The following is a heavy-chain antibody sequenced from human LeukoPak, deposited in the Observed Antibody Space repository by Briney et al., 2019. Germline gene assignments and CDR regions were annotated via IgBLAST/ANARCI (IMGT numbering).Heavy chain of an antibody. CDR1: GGTFSSYA. D-gene: IGHD3-10*01. J-gene: IGHJ5*02. CDR3: ARGHGSGSYYRSYWFDP. CDR2: MNPNSGNT. V-gene: IGHV1-8*02. Sequence: GASVKVSCKASGGTFSSYAISWVRQAPGQGLEWMGWMNPNSGNTGYAQKFQGRVTMTRNTSISTAYMELSSLRSEDTAVYYCARGHGSGSYYRSYWFDPWGQGTLVIVSS.